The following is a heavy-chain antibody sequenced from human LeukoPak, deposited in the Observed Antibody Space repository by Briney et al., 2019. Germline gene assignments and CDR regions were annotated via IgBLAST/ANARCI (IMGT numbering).Heavy chain of an antibody. V-gene: IGHV3-7*01. D-gene: IGHD3-10*01. J-gene: IGHJ6*02. CDR2: IKQGGSEK. Sequence: GGSLRLSCAASGFTFSSYWMSWVRQAPGKGLEWVANIKQGGSEKYYVDSVKGRFTISRDNAKNSLYLQMNSLRAEDTAVYYCARDAPTGVRGTYYYYGMDVWGQGTTVTVSS. CDR1: GFTFSSYW. CDR3: ARDAPTGVRGTYYYYGMDV.